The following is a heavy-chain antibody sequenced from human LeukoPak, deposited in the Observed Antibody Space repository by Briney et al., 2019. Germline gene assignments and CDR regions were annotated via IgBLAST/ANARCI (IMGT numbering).Heavy chain of an antibody. CDR1: GFTFSSYS. J-gene: IGHJ4*02. CDR3: ARDLGYCSGGSCGTSFDY. Sequence: GGSLRLSCAASGFTFSSYSMNWVRQAPGKGLEWVPSISSSSSYIYYADSVKGRFTISRDNAKNSLYLQMNSLRAEDTAVYYCARDLGYCSGGSCGTSFDYWGQGTLVTVSS. D-gene: IGHD2-15*01. CDR2: ISSSSSYI. V-gene: IGHV3-21*01.